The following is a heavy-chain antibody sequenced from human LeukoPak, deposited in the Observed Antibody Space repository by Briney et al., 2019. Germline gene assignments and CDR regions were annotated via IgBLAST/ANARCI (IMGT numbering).Heavy chain of an antibody. J-gene: IGHJ5*02. Sequence: SVKVSCKASGGTFSSYAISWVRQAPGQGLEWMGGIIPIFGTANYAQKFQGRVTITADKSTSTAYMELRSLRSDDTAVYYCARDTKRSRARWENLGIDPWGQGTLVTVSS. CDR3: ARDTKRSRARWENLGIDP. CDR2: IIPIFGTA. V-gene: IGHV1-69*06. D-gene: IGHD3-16*01. CDR1: GGTFSSYA.